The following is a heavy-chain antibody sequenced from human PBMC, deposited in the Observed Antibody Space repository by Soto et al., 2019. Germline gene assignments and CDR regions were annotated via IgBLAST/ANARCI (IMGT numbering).Heavy chain of an antibody. CDR2: INHSGST. D-gene: IGHD4-17*01. CDR1: GGSFSGYY. V-gene: IGHV4-34*01. Sequence: SETLSLTCAVYGGSFSGYYWSWIRQPPGKGLEWIGEINHSGSTNYNPSLKSRVTISVDTSKNQFSLKLSSVTAADTAVYYCARGGRLRSTTNWGQGTLVTVSS. CDR3: ARGGRLRSTTN. J-gene: IGHJ4*02.